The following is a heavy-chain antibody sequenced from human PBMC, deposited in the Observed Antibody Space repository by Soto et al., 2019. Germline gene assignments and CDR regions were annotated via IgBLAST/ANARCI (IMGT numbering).Heavy chain of an antibody. CDR1: GYTFTTYG. CDR3: ARDHVDTAMARFDY. CDR2: ISTYNGNT. Sequence: QVQLVQSGAEVKKPGASVKVSCKASGYTFTTYGIGWVRQAPGQGLEWMGWISTYNGNTNYAQKFQGRVTMTTDPSTNTAYMELRSLKSDDTAVYYCARDHVDTAMARFDYWGQGTLVTVSS. V-gene: IGHV1-18*01. D-gene: IGHD5-18*01. J-gene: IGHJ4*02.